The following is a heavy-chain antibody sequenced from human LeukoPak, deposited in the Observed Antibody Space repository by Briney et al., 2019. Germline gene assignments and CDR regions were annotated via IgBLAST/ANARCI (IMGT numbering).Heavy chain of an antibody. J-gene: IGHJ4*02. CDR1: GGSFSGYY. CDR3: ARGSRAADFEY. V-gene: IGHV4-34*01. D-gene: IGHD6-13*01. CDR2: INHSGST. Sequence: SETLSLTCAVYGGSFSGYYWSWIRQPPGKGLEWIGEINHSGSTNYNPSLKSRVTISVDTSKNQFSLKLSSVTAADTAVYYCARGSRAADFEYWGQGTLVTVSS.